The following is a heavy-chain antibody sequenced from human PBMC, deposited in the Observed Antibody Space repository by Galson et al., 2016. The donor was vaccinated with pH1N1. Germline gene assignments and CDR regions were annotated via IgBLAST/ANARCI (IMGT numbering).Heavy chain of an antibody. J-gene: IGHJ4*02. D-gene: IGHD7-27*01. CDR1: GFTFTTYG. CDR2: ISGNNGDS. V-gene: IGHV1-18*01. Sequence: SVKVSCKASGFTFTTYGFTWVRQAPGQGLEWMGWISGNNGDSHYAQKVKGRVTVTIDTSTSTAYLEVRGLTSDDTTVYYCARKGTGWPLDYWGQGTLVTVSS. CDR3: ARKGTGWPLDY.